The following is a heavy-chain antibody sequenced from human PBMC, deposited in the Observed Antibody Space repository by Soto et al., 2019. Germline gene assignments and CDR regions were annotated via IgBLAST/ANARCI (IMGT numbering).Heavy chain of an antibody. CDR2: IYYSGST. Sequence: SETLSLTCTVSGGSISSYYWSWIRQPPGKGLEWIGYIYYSGSTNYNPSLKSRVTISVDTSKNQFSLKLSSVTAADTAVYYCARXLGYYDSSGYYYYYGMDVWAKGPRSPSP. CDR3: ARXLGYYDSSGYYYYYGMDV. CDR1: GGSISSYY. J-gene: IGHJ6*02. D-gene: IGHD3-22*01. V-gene: IGHV4-59*01.